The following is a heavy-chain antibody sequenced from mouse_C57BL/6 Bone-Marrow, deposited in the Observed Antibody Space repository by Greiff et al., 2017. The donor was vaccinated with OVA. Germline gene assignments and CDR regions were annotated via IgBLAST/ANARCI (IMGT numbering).Heavy chain of an antibody. CDR1: GFTFSSYA. Sequence: EVMLVESGGGLVKPGGSLKLSCAASGFTFSSYAMSWVRQTPEKRLEWVATISDGGSYTYYPDNVKGRFTISRDNAKNNLYLQMSHLKSEDTAMYYCARDYDYGAMDYWGQGTSVTVSS. CDR3: ARDYDYGAMDY. J-gene: IGHJ4*01. CDR2: ISDGGSYT. V-gene: IGHV5-4*01.